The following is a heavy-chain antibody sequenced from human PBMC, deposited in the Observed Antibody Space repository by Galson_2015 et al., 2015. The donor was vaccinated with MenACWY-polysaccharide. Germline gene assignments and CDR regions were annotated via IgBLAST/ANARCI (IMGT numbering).Heavy chain of an antibody. D-gene: IGHD5-18*01. CDR1: GGSISSGSYY. CDR3: ASTAPVRGYSYGRGPDAFDI. CDR2: IYTSGST. V-gene: IGHV4-61*02. Sequence: TLSLTCTVSGGSISSGSYYWSWIRQPAGKGLEWIGRIYTSGSTNYNPSLKSRITISVDTSKNQFSLKLSSVTAADTAVYYCASTAPVRGYSYGRGPDAFDIWGQGTIVTVSS. J-gene: IGHJ3*02.